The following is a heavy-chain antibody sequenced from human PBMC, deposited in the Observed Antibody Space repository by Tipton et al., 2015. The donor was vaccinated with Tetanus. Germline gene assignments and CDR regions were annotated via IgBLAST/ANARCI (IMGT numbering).Heavy chain of an antibody. CDR3: ARDRSLSNWTVVHSAGNYYLYYGLEV. Sequence: TLSLTCVVSGGSISSGGYSWSWIRQPPGKGLEWIGYIYHSGSTYYNPSLKSQVTISVDRSKNQSSLKLSSVTAADTAVYYCARDRSLSNWTVVHSAGNYYLYYGLEVLGQGPTVTVSS. CDR2: IYHSGST. D-gene: IGHD1-1*01. V-gene: IGHV4-30-2*01. CDR1: GGSISSGGYS. J-gene: IGHJ6*02.